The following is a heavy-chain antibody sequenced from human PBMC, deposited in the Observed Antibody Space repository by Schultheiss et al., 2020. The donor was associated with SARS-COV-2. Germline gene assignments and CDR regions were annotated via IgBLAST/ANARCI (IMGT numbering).Heavy chain of an antibody. Sequence: GGSLRLSCAASGFTFSSYSMNWVRQAPGKGLEWVSTISGSGGSTYYADSVKGRFTISRDNSKNTLYLQMNSLRIEDTAVYYCAKDRALKPAAYYFDWWGQGTLVTVSS. J-gene: IGHJ4*02. V-gene: IGHV3-23*01. D-gene: IGHD2-21*01. CDR2: ISGSGGST. CDR3: AKDRALKPAAYYFDW. CDR1: GFTFSSYS.